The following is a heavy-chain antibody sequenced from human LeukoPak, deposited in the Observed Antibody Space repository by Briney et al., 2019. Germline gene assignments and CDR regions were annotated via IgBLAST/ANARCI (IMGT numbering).Heavy chain of an antibody. Sequence: PGGSLRLSCAASGFTVSSNYMSWVRQAPGKGLEWVSVIYSGGSTYYADSVKGQFTISRDNSKNTLYLQMNSLRAEDTAVYYCARVRYSSSWYIDYWGQGTLVTVSS. CDR3: ARVRYSSSWYIDY. V-gene: IGHV3-53*01. J-gene: IGHJ4*02. CDR1: GFTVSSNY. D-gene: IGHD6-13*01. CDR2: IYSGGST.